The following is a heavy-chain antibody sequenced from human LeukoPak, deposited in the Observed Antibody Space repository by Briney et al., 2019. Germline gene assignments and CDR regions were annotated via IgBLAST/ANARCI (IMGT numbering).Heavy chain of an antibody. CDR3: ARHRPFGGYSYVSDPVLYYFDY. CDR2: IYPGDSDT. V-gene: IGHV5-51*01. J-gene: IGHJ4*02. CDR1: GYSFTSYW. Sequence: GESLKISCKGSGYSFTSYWIGWVRQMPGKGLECMGIIYPGDSDTRYSPSFQGQVTISADKSISTAYLQWSSLKASDTAMYCCARHRPFGGYSYVSDPVLYYFDYWGQGTLVTVSS. D-gene: IGHD5-18*01.